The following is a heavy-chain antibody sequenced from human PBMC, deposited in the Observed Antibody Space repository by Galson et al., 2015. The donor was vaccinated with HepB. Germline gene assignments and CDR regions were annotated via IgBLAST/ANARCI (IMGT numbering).Heavy chain of an antibody. CDR3: ARGSDWGLDANTAFDI. V-gene: IGHV1-46*04. D-gene: IGHD3-9*01. CDR2: INPSGGST. J-gene: IGHJ3*02. Sequence: SVKVSCKASGYTFTSYYMHWVRQAPGQGLEWMGIINPSGGSTSYAQKLQGRVTMTRDTSTSTVYMELSSLRSEDTAVYYCARGSDWGLDANTAFDIWGQGTMVTVSS. CDR1: GYTFTSYY.